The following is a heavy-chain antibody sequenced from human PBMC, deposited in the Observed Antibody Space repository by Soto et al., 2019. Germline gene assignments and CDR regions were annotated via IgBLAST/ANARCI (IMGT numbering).Heavy chain of an antibody. CDR1: GGSISSSSYY. CDR3: ARLHRSVITIGY. Sequence: PSETLSLTCTVSGGSISSSSYYWGWIRQPPGKGLEWNGSIYYSWSTYYNPSLKSRVTISVDTSKNQFSLKLSSVTAADTAVYYCARLHRSVITIGYWGQGTLVTVSS. CDR2: IYYSWST. V-gene: IGHV4-39*01. D-gene: IGHD3-10*01. J-gene: IGHJ4*02.